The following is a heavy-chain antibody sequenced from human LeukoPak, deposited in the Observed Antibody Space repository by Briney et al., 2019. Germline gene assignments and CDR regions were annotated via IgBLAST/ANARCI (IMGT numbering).Heavy chain of an antibody. CDR2: ISAYNGNT. V-gene: IGHV1-18*01. D-gene: IGHD3-9*01. CDR1: GYTFTSYG. J-gene: IGHJ4*02. CDR3: ARDIPDYDILTSSPGGDGDY. Sequence: ASMKVSCKASGYTFTSYGISWVRQAPGQGLEWMGWISAYNGNTNYAQKLQGRVTMTTDTSTSTAYMELRILRSDDTALYYCARDIPDYDILTSSPGGDGDYWGQGTLVTVSS.